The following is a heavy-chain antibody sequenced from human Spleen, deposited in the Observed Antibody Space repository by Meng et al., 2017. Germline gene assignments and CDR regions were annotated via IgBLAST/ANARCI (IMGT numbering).Heavy chain of an antibody. CDR2: VNPNSGGT. J-gene: IGHJ4*02. Sequence: ASVKVSCKASGYSFTGYYIHWVRQAPGQGPEWMGRVNPNSGGTNYAQKFQGRVTMARDTSISTAYMELSSLRSDDTAVYYCARDQYYDSSAAYWGQGTRVTGSS. V-gene: IGHV1-2*06. D-gene: IGHD3-22*01. CDR1: GYSFTGYY. CDR3: ARDQYYDSSAAY.